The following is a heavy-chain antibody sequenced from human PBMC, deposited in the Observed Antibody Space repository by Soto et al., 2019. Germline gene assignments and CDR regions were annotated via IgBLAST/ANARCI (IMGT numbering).Heavy chain of an antibody. V-gene: IGHV3-48*02. D-gene: IGHD1-26*01. CDR3: ARSGSYRLDY. CDR1: GFTLSNYN. J-gene: IGHJ4*02. CDR2: ISSGGGTL. Sequence: GGSLRLSCGASGFTLSNYNMNWVRQAPGKGLEWISYISSGGGTLYYADSVKGRFTISRDNAKNSLNLQMNSLRDEDTAVYYCARSGSYRLDYWGPGTLVTVS.